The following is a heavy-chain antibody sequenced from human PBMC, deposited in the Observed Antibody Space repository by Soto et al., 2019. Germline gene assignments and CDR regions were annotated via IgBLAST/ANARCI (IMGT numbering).Heavy chain of an antibody. J-gene: IGHJ4*02. D-gene: IGHD3-3*01. CDR1: GYTFTGYY. V-gene: IGHV1-2*02. Sequence: ASVEVSCKASGYTFTGYYMHWVRQAPGQGLEWMGWINPNSGGTNYAQKFQGRVTMTRDTSISTAYMELSRLRSDDTAVYYCARTFWSGYFHFDYWGQGTLVTVSS. CDR2: INPNSGGT. CDR3: ARTFWSGYFHFDY.